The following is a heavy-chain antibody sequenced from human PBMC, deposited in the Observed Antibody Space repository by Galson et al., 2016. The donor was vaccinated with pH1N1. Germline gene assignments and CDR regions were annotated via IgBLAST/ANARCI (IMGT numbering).Heavy chain of an antibody. V-gene: IGHV3-30*18. CDR2: TSYDGNDK. Sequence: SLRLSCAASGFIFSNYGMHWARQGPGKGLEWVATTSYDGNDKYYADSVKGRFAISRDNSKNTLYLQMNSLRVEDTAVYFCAKTGGGHSGDPYRWGQGTLVTVSP. CDR1: GFIFSNYG. J-gene: IGHJ4*02. D-gene: IGHD1-14*01. CDR3: AKTGGGHSGDPYR.